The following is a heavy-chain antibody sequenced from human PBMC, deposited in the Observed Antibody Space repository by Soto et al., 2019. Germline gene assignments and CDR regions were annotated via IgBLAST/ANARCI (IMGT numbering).Heavy chain of an antibody. V-gene: IGHV1-46*01. CDR3: ARGLLYESSGYYFDY. CDR2: INPSGGST. Sequence: QVQLVQSGAEVKKPGASVKVSCKASGYTFTTYYMHWVRQAPGQGLEWMGIINPSGGSTRYAQKFQGRVTMTRDTSTSTVYMELSSLKSEDTAVYYCARGLLYESSGYYFDYWGQGTLVTVSS. D-gene: IGHD3-22*01. CDR1: GYTFTTYY. J-gene: IGHJ4*02.